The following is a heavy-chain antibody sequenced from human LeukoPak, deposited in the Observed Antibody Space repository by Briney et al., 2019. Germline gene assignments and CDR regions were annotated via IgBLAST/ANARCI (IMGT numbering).Heavy chain of an antibody. CDR3: ARDEVVAFSAPDY. J-gene: IGHJ4*02. D-gene: IGHD3-22*01. Sequence: SGGSLRLSCAASGFTFSSYAMSWVRQAPGKGLEWVSAISGSGGSTYYADSVKGRLTISRDNAKNSLYLQMNSLRAEDTAVYYCARDEVVAFSAPDYWGQGTLVTVSS. CDR2: ISGSGGST. V-gene: IGHV3-23*01. CDR1: GFTFSSYA.